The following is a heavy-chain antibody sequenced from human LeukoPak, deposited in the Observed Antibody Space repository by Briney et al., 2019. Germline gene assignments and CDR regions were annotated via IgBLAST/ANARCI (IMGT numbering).Heavy chain of an antibody. Sequence: ASVKVSCKASGYTFTGYYMHWVRQAPGQGPEWMGWINPNSGGTNYAQKFQGRVTMTSDTSISTAYMELSRLRFDDTAVYYCARPRDYGDYGAFDIWGQGTMVTVSS. CDR1: GYTFTGYY. V-gene: IGHV1-2*02. CDR2: INPNSGGT. D-gene: IGHD4-17*01. CDR3: ARPRDYGDYGAFDI. J-gene: IGHJ3*02.